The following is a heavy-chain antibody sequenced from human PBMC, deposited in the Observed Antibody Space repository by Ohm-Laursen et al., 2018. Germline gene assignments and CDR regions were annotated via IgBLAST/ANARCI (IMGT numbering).Heavy chain of an antibody. CDR2: ISYDGSNK. CDR1: GFTFSSYG. J-gene: IGHJ4*02. Sequence: SSLRLSCAASGFTFSSYGMHWVRQAPGKGLEWVAVISYDGSNKYYADSVKGRFTISRDNSKNTLYLQMNSLRAEDTAVYYCANGGRLADWLYRLFDYWGQGTLVTVSS. CDR3: ANGGRLADWLYRLFDY. V-gene: IGHV3-30*18. D-gene: IGHD3/OR15-3a*01.